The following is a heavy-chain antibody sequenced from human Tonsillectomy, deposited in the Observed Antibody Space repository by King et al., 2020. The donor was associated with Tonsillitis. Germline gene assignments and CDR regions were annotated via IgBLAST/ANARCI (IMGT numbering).Heavy chain of an antibody. J-gene: IGHJ4*02. CDR1: GGSISSSSYY. V-gene: IGHV4-39*01. Sequence: QVQLQESGPGLVKPSETLSLTCTVSGGSISSSSYYWGWIRQPPGKGLEWIGSIYYSGSTYYNPSLKSRVTISVDTSKNQFSLKLSSVTAADTAVYYCASSDRDYYGSGSLYISDYWGKGTLVTVSS. CDR3: ASSDRDYYGSGSLYISDY. D-gene: IGHD3-10*01. CDR2: IYYSGST.